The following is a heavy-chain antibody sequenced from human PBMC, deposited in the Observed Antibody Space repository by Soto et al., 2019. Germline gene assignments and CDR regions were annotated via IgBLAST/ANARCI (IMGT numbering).Heavy chain of an antibody. V-gene: IGHV1-8*01. CDR1: GYTFTGFD. J-gene: IGHJ4*02. CDR2: MNPDSGNT. D-gene: IGHD2-21*01. Sequence: ASVKVSCKTSGYTFTGFDINWVRQAPGQGLEWMGWMNPDSGNTGYAHKFQGRVSMTRNISINTAYMELSGLTSEDTAVYYCARXSLWGTLSLFYFDFWAQGTVVTVSS. CDR3: ARXSLWGTLSLFYFDF.